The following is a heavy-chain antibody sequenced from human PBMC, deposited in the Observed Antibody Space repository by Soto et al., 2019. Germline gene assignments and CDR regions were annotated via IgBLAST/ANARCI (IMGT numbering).Heavy chain of an antibody. V-gene: IGHV1-58*02. J-gene: IGHJ6*03. CDR3: AADLYYYMDV. Sequence: SVKVSCKASGFTFTRSAMQWVRQARGQRLEWIGWIVVGSGNTNYAQKFQERVTITRDMSTSTAYMELSSLRSEDTAVYYCAADLYYYMDVWGKGTTVTVSS. CDR1: GFTFTRSA. CDR2: IVVGSGNT.